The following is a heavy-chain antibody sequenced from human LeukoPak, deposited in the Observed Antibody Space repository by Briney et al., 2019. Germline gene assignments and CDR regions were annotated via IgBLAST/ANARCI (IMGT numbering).Heavy chain of an antibody. Sequence: PGGSLRLSCAASGFTFSSYGMHWVRQSPRKGLEWVAFIRYDGSNKYYADSVKGRFTISRDNSKNTLYPQMNSLRAEDTAVYYCAKEASILVTTFDYWGQGTLVTVSS. J-gene: IGHJ4*02. CDR3: AKEASILVTTFDY. CDR2: IRYDGSNK. D-gene: IGHD4-17*01. V-gene: IGHV3-30*02. CDR1: GFTFSSYG.